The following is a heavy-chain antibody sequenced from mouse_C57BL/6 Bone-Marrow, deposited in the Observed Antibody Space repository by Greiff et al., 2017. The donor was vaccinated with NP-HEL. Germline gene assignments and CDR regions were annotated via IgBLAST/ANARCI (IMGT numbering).Heavy chain of an antibody. CDR3: ARRKMGRGAYFDY. CDR2: ISSGSSTI. Sequence: EVMLVESGGGLVKPGGSLKLSCAASGFTFSDYGMHWVRQAPEKGLEWVAYISSGSSTIYYADTVKGRFTISRDNAKNTLFLQMTSLRSEDTAMYYCARRKMGRGAYFDYWGQGTTLTVSS. CDR1: GFTFSDYG. V-gene: IGHV5-17*01. D-gene: IGHD4-1*01. J-gene: IGHJ2*01.